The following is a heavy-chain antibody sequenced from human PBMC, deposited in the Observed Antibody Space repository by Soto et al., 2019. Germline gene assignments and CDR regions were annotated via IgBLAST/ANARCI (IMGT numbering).Heavy chain of an antibody. CDR2: ISYDGSKE. D-gene: IGHD5-12*01. V-gene: IGHV3-30*18. J-gene: IGHJ6*02. CDR1: GFTFSSYG. Sequence: QVQLVESGGGVVQPGRSLRLSCAASGFTFSSYGMHWVRQAPGKGLEWVAVISYDGSKEYYADSVKGRFTISRDNSKNTLYLQMNSLRGEDTAVFYCAKEQYSGYTGQFYYYGVDVWGQGTTVTVS. CDR3: AKEQYSGYTGQFYYYGVDV.